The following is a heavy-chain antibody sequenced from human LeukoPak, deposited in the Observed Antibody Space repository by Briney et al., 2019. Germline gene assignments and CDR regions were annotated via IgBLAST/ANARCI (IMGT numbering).Heavy chain of an antibody. CDR2: IRYDGSNK. V-gene: IGHV3-30*02. J-gene: IGHJ5*02. Sequence: GGSLRLSCAASGFTFSSYGMHWVRQAPGKGLEWVAFIRYDGSNKYYADSVKGRFTISRDNSKNTLYLQMNSLRTEDTAVYYCAKGDKQLVFNRNKGGFDRWGQGTLVTVSS. CDR3: AKGDKQLVFNRNKGGFDR. D-gene: IGHD6-13*01. CDR1: GFTFSSYG.